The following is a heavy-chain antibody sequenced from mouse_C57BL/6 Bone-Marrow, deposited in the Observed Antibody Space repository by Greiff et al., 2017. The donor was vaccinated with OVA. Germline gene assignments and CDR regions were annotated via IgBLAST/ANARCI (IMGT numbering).Heavy chain of an antibody. CDR1: DSEVFPIAY. CDR3: ARGYYSNYGGFAY. J-gene: IGHJ3*01. D-gene: IGHD2-5*01. Sequence: QVQLKESGSELRSPGSSVKLSCKDFDSEVFPIAYMSWVRQKPGHGFEWIGGILPSIGRTIYGEKFEDKATLDADTLSNTAYLELNSLTSEDSAIYYCARGYYSNYGGFAYWGQGTLVTVSA. V-gene: IGHV15-2*01. CDR2: ILPSIGRT.